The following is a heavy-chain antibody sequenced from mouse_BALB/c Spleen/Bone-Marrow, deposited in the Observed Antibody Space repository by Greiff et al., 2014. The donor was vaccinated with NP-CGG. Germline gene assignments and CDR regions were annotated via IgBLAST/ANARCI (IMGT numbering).Heavy chain of an antibody. V-gene: IGHV1-14*01. J-gene: IGHJ4*01. CDR3: ARKAWYYAMDY. CDR1: GYTFTSYV. Sequence: EVQVVESGPELVKPGASVKMSCKASGYTFTSYVMHWVKKKPGQGLEWIGYINPYNDGTKYNEKFKGKATLTSDKSSSTAYMELSSLTSEDSAVYYCARKAWYYAMDYWGQGTSVTVSS. CDR2: INPYNDGT.